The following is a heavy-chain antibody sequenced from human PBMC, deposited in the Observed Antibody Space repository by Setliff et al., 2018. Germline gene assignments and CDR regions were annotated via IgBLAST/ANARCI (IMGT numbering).Heavy chain of an antibody. V-gene: IGHV4-31*03. CDR1: GGSINSGGYY. Sequence: SETLSLTCTVSGGSINSGGYYWTWVRKLPGKGLEWIGYIHYSGDTKYNPPLKSRLTISVDTAMNQFALELRSVTAADTAVYFCARVQPLRFFFDYWGHGAQVTVSS. CDR3: ARVQPLRFFFDY. CDR2: IHYSGDT. J-gene: IGHJ4*01.